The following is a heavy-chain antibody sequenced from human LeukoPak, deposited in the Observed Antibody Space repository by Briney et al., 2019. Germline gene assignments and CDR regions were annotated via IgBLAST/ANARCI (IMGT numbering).Heavy chain of an antibody. Sequence: PGGSLRLSCTAPGFTFTSYAMSSVRQAPGKGLEWVSVISGSGDSTHYADSVKGRFTISRDNTKNTLYLQMYTLRVEDTAVYYCAREGPDLDFWGQGTLVTVSS. CDR3: AREGPDLDF. J-gene: IGHJ4*02. CDR2: ISGSGDST. CDR1: GFTFTSYA. V-gene: IGHV3-23*01.